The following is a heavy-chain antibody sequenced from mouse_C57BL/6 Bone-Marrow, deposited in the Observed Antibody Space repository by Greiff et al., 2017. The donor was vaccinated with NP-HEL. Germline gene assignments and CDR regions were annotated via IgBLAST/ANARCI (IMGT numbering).Heavy chain of an antibody. Sequence: VESGGGLVKPGGSLKLSCAASGFTFSSYTMSWVRQTPEKRLEWVATISGGVGNTYYPDSVKGRFTISRDTAKNTLYLQMSSLRSEDTALYYCARQLRLYYFDYWGQGTTLTVSS. CDR1: GFTFSSYT. CDR3: ARQLRLYYFDY. J-gene: IGHJ2*01. D-gene: IGHD3-2*02. CDR2: ISGGVGNT. V-gene: IGHV5-9*01.